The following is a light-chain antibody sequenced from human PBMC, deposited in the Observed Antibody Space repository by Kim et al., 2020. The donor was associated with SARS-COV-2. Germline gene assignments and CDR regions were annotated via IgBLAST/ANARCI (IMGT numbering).Light chain of an antibody. CDR2: EVS. V-gene: IGLV2-18*02. CDR1: SRDVGSYNR. CDR3: SSYTSSSTLV. Sequence: QSVTISCTGTSRDVGSYNRVSWYQQPPGTAPKLMIYEVSNRPSGVPDRFSGSKSGNTASLTISGLQAEDEADYYCSSYTSSSTLVFGGGTQLTVL. J-gene: IGLJ3*02.